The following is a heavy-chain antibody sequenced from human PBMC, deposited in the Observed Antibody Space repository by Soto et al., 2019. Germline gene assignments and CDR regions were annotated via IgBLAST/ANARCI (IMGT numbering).Heavy chain of an antibody. J-gene: IGHJ5*02. D-gene: IGHD2-15*01. CDR2: ITSNSSYI. Sequence: PGGSLRLSCAASGFTFRSFTMRWVRQAPGKGLEWVSTITSNSSYIYYTDSLRGRFTISRDNAKNTLYLQMNSLRAEDTAVYYFTREVARDGRARDWFDPWGPGTLVTVSS. CDR1: GFTFRSFT. CDR3: TREVARDGRARDWFDP. V-gene: IGHV3-21*01.